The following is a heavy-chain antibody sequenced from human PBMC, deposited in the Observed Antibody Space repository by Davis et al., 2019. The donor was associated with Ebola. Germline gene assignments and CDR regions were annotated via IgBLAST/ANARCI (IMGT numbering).Heavy chain of an antibody. D-gene: IGHD3-10*01. J-gene: IGHJ4*02. CDR3: ARRFGSGGIDY. V-gene: IGHV5-51*01. CDR2: IYPGDSET. CDR1: GYSFSSYW. Sequence: GESLKISCKGSGYSFSSYWIAWVRQMPGKGLEWMGAIYPGDSETRYSPSFQGQVIISADKSINTAYLQWGSLKSSDTAMYYCARRFGSGGIDYWGQGTLVTVSS.